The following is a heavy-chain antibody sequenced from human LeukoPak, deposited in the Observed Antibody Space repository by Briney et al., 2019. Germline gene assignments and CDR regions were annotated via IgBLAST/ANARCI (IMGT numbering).Heavy chain of an antibody. CDR2: IWYDGSNK. Sequence: PGRSLRLSCAASGFTFSSYGMHWVRQAPGKGLEWVAIIWYDGSNKYYADSVKGRFTISRDNARNLVFLQMSSLRAEDTAMYYCARGNFGDYDWGQGTLVTVSS. CDR1: GFTFSSYG. D-gene: IGHD4-17*01. J-gene: IGHJ4*02. CDR3: ARGNFGDYD. V-gene: IGHV3-33*01.